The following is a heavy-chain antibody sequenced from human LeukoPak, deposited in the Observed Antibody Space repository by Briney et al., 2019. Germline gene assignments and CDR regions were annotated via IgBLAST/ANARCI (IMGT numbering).Heavy chain of an antibody. Sequence: PSETLSLTCTVSGGSISSGDYYWSWIRQPPGKGLEYIGYIYYSGSTYYNPSLKSRVTISEDTSKNQFSLQLNPVTAADTAVYYCARETPSAAGTSHWFDPWGQGTLVTVSS. CDR1: GGSISSGDYY. CDR2: IYYSGST. V-gene: IGHV4-30-4*08. J-gene: IGHJ5*02. D-gene: IGHD6-25*01. CDR3: ARETPSAAGTSHWFDP.